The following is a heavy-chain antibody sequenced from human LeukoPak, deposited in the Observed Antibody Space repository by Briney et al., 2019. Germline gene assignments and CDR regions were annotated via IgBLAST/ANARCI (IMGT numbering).Heavy chain of an antibody. CDR2: ISAYNGNT. CDR1: GYTFTSYG. Sequence: ASVKVCCKASGYTFTSYGISWVRQAPGQGLEWMGWISAYNGNTNYAQKLQGRVTMTTDTSTSTAYMELRSLRSDDTAVYYCARDRPYYYDSSGWKHPLYPLDYWGQGTLVTVSS. V-gene: IGHV1-18*01. CDR3: ARDRPYYYDSSGWKHPLYPLDY. J-gene: IGHJ4*02. D-gene: IGHD3-22*01.